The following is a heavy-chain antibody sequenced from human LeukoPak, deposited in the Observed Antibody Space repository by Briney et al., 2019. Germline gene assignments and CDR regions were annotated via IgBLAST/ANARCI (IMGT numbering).Heavy chain of an antibody. V-gene: IGHV3-23*01. D-gene: IGHD4-17*01. CDR3: AKGVDDYGDYGYFDY. CDR2: ISGSGGST. Sequence: GGSLRLSCAPSGFTFSSYAMSWVRQAPGKGLEWVSAISGSGGSTYYADSVEGRFTISRDNAKNSLYLQMNSLRAEDTALYYCAKGVDDYGDYGYFDYWGQGTLVTVSS. J-gene: IGHJ4*03. CDR1: GFTFSSYA.